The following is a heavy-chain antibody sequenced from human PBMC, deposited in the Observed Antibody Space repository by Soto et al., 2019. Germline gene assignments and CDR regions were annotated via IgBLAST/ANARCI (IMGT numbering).Heavy chain of an antibody. D-gene: IGHD1-20*01. CDR3: AKDISLYYYYYYMDV. Sequence: GGSLRLSCAASGFTFSSYAMSWVRQAPGKGLEWVSAISGSGGSTYYADSVKGRFTISRDNSKNTLYLQMNSLRAEDTAVYYCAKDISLYYYYYYMDVWGKGTTVTVSS. CDR1: GFTFSSYA. J-gene: IGHJ6*03. V-gene: IGHV3-23*01. CDR2: ISGSGGST.